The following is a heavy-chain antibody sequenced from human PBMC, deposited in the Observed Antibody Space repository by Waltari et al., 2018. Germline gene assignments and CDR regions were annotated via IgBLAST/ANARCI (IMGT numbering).Heavy chain of an antibody. V-gene: IGHV4-61*02. D-gene: IGHD3-16*01. CDR3: ARASASFNNWFDP. CDR2: IYTSGLT. CDR1: GASMNSRSYY. Sequence: QVQLQESGPGLVKPSQTLSLTCIVSGASMNSRSYYWSWIRQPAGMGLEWIGRIYTSGLTDYNPSLKSRVTLSMDTSKSQFSLKLRSMTAADTSVYYCARASASFNNWFDPWGQGTLVTVSS. J-gene: IGHJ5*02.